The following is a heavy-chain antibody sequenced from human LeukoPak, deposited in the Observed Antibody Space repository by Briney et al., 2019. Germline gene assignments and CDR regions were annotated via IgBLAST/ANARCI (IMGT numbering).Heavy chain of an antibody. J-gene: IGHJ5*02. CDR1: GGSFSGYY. V-gene: IGHV4-34*01. CDR2: INHSGST. D-gene: IGHD6-13*01. CDR3: ARPYSRWFDP. Sequence: SETLSLTCAVYGGSFSGYYWSWIRQPPGKGLEWIGEINHSGSTNYNPSLKSRVTISVDTSKNQFSLKLSSVTAADTAVYYCARPYSRWFDPWGQGTLVTVSS.